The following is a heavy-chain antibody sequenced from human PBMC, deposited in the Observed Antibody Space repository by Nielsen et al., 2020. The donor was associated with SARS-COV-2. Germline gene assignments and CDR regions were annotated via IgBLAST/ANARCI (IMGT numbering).Heavy chain of an antibody. D-gene: IGHD4-17*01. CDR1: GFTFSGSA. CDR2: IRSKANSYAT. J-gene: IGHJ6*02. CDR3: TRHAAYGDWHNYYYYGMDV. V-gene: IGHV3-73*01. Sequence: GESLKISCAASGFTFSGSAMHWVRQASGKGLEWVGRIRSKANSYATAYAASVKGRFTISRDDSKNTAYLQMNSLKTEDTAVYYCTRHAAYGDWHNYYYYGMDVWGQGTTVTVSS.